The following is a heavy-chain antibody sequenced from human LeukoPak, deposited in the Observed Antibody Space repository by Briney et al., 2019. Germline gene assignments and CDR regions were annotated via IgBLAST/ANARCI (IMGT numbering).Heavy chain of an antibody. J-gene: IGHJ4*02. Sequence: GASVKVSCKTSGYSENFYGITWVRQVVGQGLEWMGWISAYNGNTNYAQKLQGRVTMTTDTCTSTAYMELRSLRSDDTAVYYCARYIAVADYFDYWGQGTLVTVSS. CDR2: ISAYNGNT. D-gene: IGHD6-19*01. V-gene: IGHV1-18*01. CDR3: ARYIAVADYFDY. CDR1: GYSENFYG.